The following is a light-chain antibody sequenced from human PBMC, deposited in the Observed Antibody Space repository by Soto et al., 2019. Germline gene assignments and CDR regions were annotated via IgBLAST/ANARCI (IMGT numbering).Light chain of an antibody. J-gene: IGKJ4*01. CDR3: QQYDKWPLT. V-gene: IGKV3D-15*01. Sequence: ERVMTQSPATRSVSPGEGATLSCRTSPSVDSNLAWYQQKPGQAPRLLIFGASTRATGIPARFSGSGSGTDFTLTISSLQSEDFAVYICQQYDKWPLTFGGGTKVDIK. CDR2: GAS. CDR1: PSVDSN.